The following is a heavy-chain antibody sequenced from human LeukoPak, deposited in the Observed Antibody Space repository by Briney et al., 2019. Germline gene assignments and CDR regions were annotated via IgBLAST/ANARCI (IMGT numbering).Heavy chain of an antibody. V-gene: IGHV4-4*07. D-gene: IGHD1-26*01. CDR1: GGSISSYY. Sequence: PSETLSLTCTVSGGSISSYYWSWIRQPAGKGLEWIGRIYTSGSTNYNPSLKSRVTMSVDTSKNQFSLKLSSVTAADTAVYYCARELYSGSYPTYLDYWGQGTLVTVSS. CDR2: IYTSGST. CDR3: ARELYSGSYPTYLDY. J-gene: IGHJ4*02.